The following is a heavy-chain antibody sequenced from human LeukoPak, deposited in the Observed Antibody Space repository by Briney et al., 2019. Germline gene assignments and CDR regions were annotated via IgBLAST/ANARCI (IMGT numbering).Heavy chain of an antibody. J-gene: IGHJ3*02. CDR3: ALSTSYTFDI. Sequence: PGGSLRLSCAASGFTVSSNYMSWVRQAPGKGLEWVSVIYSGGSTYYADSVKGRFTISRDNSKNTLYLQMNSLRAEDTAVYYRALSTSYTFDIWGQGTMVTVSS. D-gene: IGHD2-2*01. CDR2: IYSGGST. CDR1: GFTVSSNY. V-gene: IGHV3-66*02.